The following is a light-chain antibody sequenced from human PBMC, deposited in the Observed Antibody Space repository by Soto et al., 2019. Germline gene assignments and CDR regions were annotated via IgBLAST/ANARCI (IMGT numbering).Light chain of an antibody. CDR3: QHYNSYSEA. CDR1: QSISSW. J-gene: IGKJ5*01. CDR2: KAS. V-gene: IGKV1-5*03. Sequence: DIQMTESPSTLSGSVGDRVTITCRASQSISSWLAWYKQKPGKAPKIMIYKASNLESGVPSRVRGSGSGTEFTLTISSLKPDDFATYYCQHYNSYSEAFGQGTRLEIK.